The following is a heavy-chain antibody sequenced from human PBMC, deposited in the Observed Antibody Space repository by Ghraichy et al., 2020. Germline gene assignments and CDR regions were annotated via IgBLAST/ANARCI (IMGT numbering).Heavy chain of an antibody. CDR1: GGSITGYY. CDR2: INHSGST. CDR3: AGVESGTWYATDY. D-gene: IGHD6-13*01. J-gene: IGHJ4*02. V-gene: IGHV4-34*01. Sequence: SETLSLTCAVYGGSITGYYWSWIRQPPGKGLEWVGEINHSGSTSYNPSLKSRVTISVETSKNQFSLKLSPVTAADTAVYYCAGVESGTWYATDYWGQGTLVTGTS.